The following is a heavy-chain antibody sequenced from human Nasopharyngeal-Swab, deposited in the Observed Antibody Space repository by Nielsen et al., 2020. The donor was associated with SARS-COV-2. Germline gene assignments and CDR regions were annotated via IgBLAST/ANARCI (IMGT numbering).Heavy chain of an antibody. CDR3: VRGWRSNSFDY. V-gene: IGHV3-48*01. D-gene: IGHD2/OR15-2a*01. CDR1: GFTLSTYS. CDR2: IGTSSTPI. Sequence: GESLKISCAASGFTLSTYSMDWVRQVPGKGLEWVANIGTSSTPIYYADSVRGRFSISRDNAKNSLSLLMSPLRGEDTAVYYCVRGWRSNSFDYWGQGARVTVSA. J-gene: IGHJ4*01.